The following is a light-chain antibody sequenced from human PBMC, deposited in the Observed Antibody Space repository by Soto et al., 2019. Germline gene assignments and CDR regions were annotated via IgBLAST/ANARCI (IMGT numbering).Light chain of an antibody. Sequence: QSVLTQPPSASATPGQRVTISCSGSSSNIGSNTVNWYQQLPGMAPKVLIYSNNQRPSGVPDRFSGSKSGTSASLAISGLQSEDEADYYCAAWDDSLKGLLFGGGTKVTVL. V-gene: IGLV1-44*01. J-gene: IGLJ2*01. CDR3: AAWDDSLKGLL. CDR1: SSNIGSNT. CDR2: SNN.